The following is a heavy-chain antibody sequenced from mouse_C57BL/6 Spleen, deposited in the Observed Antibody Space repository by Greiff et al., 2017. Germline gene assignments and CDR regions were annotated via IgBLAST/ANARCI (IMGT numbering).Heavy chain of an antibody. Sequence: EVQVVESGGGLVKPGGSLTLSCAASGFTFSDYGMHWVRQAPEKGLEWVAYISSGSSTIYYADTVKGRFTISRDNAKNTLFLQMTSLRSEDTAMYYCARRFYGSSHWYFDVWGTGTTVTVSS. CDR3: ARRFYGSSHWYFDV. V-gene: IGHV5-17*01. CDR2: ISSGSSTI. D-gene: IGHD1-1*01. J-gene: IGHJ1*03. CDR1: GFTFSDYG.